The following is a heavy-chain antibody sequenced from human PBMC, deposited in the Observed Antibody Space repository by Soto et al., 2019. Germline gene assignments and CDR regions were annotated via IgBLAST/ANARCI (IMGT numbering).Heavy chain of an antibody. V-gene: IGHV3-21*01. Sequence: EVQLVESGGGLVKPGGSLRLSCAASGFTFSSYSMNWVRQAPGKGLEWVSSISSSSSYIYYADSVKGRFTISRDNAKNSLYLQMNSLRAEDTAVYYCARDILWFEELSPVDYWGQGTLVTVSS. CDR2: ISSSSSYI. J-gene: IGHJ4*02. CDR1: GFTFSSYS. D-gene: IGHD3-10*01. CDR3: ARDILWFEELSPVDY.